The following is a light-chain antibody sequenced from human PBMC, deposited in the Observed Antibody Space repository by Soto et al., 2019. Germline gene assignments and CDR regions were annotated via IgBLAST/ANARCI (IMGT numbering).Light chain of an antibody. Sequence: DIQMTQSPSSLSASVGDRVTITCRASQSISSYLNWYQQKPGKAPQLLIYAASSLQGGVPSRFSGSGSGTDFTLTISSLQPEDFATYYCQQSHGTPFTFGPGTKVDIK. V-gene: IGKV1-39*01. CDR1: QSISSY. J-gene: IGKJ3*01. CDR2: AAS. CDR3: QQSHGTPFT.